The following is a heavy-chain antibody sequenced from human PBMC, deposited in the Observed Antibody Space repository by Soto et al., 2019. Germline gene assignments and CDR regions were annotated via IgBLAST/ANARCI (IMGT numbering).Heavy chain of an antibody. CDR1: GYNFNIYG. CDR2: IVLGNGNT. Sequence: SVKVSCKASGYNFNIYGINWVRQAPGQGLEWIGWIVLGNGNTNYAQKFQERVTITRDMSTSTAYMEVRSLTFEDTAVYYCATRIGNIGWYWLDTWGQGTLVTVYS. D-gene: IGHD6-19*01. V-gene: IGHV1-58*02. CDR3: ATRIGNIGWYWLDT. J-gene: IGHJ5*02.